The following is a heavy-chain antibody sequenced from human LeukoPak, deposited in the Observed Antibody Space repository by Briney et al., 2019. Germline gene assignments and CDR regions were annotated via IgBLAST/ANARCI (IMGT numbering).Heavy chain of an antibody. V-gene: IGHV5-51*01. J-gene: IGHJ4*02. D-gene: IGHD6-13*01. CDR2: IYPADSST. CDR1: GYSFTTYW. CDR3: ARLQQLVLRGGFDY. Sequence: GESLKISCKASGYSFTTYWIGWVRQTPGKGLEWMGIIYPADSSTEYSPSFQGQVTISVDKSISTAYLQWSSLKASDTAMYYCARLQQLVLRGGFDYWGQGTLVTVSS.